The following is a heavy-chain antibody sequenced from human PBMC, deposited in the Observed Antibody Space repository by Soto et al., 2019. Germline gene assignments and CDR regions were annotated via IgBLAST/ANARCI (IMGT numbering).Heavy chain of an antibody. J-gene: IGHJ6*02. D-gene: IGHD6-19*01. CDR1: GGSFSGYY. V-gene: IGHV4-34*01. CDR3: ARGAHSSGRPAVLGGMDV. CDR2: INHRGST. Sequence: SETLSLTCAVYGGSFSGYYWSWIRQPPGKGLEWIGEINHRGSTNYNPSLKSRVTISVDTSKNQFSLKLSSVTAADTAVYYCARGAHSSGRPAVLGGMDVWGQGTTVTVSS.